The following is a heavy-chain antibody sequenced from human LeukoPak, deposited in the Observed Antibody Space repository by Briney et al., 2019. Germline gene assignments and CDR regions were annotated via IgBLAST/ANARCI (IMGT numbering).Heavy chain of an antibody. V-gene: IGHV3-23*01. CDR3: ARQSSGWYYEDLNWFDL. D-gene: IGHD6-19*01. Sequence: GGTLRLSCAASGFTFSSYGMSWVRQAPGKGLEWVSAISGSGGSTYYADSVKGRFTISRDNSKNTLYLQMNSLRAEDTAVYYCARQSSGWYYEDLNWFDLWGQGTLVTVSS. J-gene: IGHJ5*02. CDR2: ISGSGGST. CDR1: GFTFSSYG.